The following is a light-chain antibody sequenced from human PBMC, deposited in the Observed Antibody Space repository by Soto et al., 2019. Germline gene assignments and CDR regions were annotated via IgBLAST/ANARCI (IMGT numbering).Light chain of an antibody. J-gene: IGKJ5*01. CDR2: AAS. V-gene: IGKV1-8*01. Sequence: AIRMTQSPSSLSASTGDRVTITCRASQGISSYLAWYQQKPGKAPKLLIYAASTLQSGVPSRFSGSGSGTDFTLTSSCMPAEEFATYYGQQEYSYPVITFGQGTRLESK. CDR3: QQEYSYPVIT. CDR1: QGISSY.